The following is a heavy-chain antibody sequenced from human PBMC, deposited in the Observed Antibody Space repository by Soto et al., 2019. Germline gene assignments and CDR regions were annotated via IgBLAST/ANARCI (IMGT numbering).Heavy chain of an antibody. CDR2: IYYGGST. J-gene: IGHJ5*02. V-gene: IGHV4-39*01. CDR3: ARVVVVVAAKHNWFDP. CDR1: GGSISSSSYY. D-gene: IGHD2-15*01. Sequence: PSETLSLTCTVSGGSISSSSYYWGWIRQPPGKGLEWIGSIYYGGSTYYNPSLKSRVTISVDTSKNQFSLKLSSVTAADTAVYYCARVVVVVAAKHNWFDPWGQGTLVTVSS.